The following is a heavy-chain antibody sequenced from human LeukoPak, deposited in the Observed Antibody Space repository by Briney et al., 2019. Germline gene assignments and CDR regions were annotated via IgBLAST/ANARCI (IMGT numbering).Heavy chain of an antibody. CDR2: INHSGST. J-gene: IGHJ6*03. D-gene: IGHD1-26*01. CDR3: ARELRGSYCFYYYYYYMDG. Sequence: PSETLSLTCAVYGGSFSGYYWSWIRQPPGKGLEWIGEINHSGSTNYNPSLKSRVTISVDTSKNQFSLKLSSVTAADTAVYYCARELRGSYCFYYYYYYMDGWGKGTTVSVSS. CDR1: GGSFSGYY. V-gene: IGHV4-34*01.